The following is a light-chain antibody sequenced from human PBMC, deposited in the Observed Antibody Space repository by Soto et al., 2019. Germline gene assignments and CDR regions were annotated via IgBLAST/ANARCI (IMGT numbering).Light chain of an antibody. Sequence: QSALTQPASASGSPGQSIAISCTGTSSNVGGYNFVSWYQQHPGKAPKLLIYEVNKRPSGVSNRFSGSKSDNTASLTISGLQAEDEADYYCCSYGGDRIFGGGTKLTVL. J-gene: IGLJ2*01. CDR3: CSYGGDRI. CDR1: SSNVGGYNF. CDR2: EVN. V-gene: IGLV2-23*02.